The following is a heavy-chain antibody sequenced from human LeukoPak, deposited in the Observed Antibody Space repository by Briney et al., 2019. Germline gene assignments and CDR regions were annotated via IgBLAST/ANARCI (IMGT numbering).Heavy chain of an antibody. CDR2: INTDGSST. CDR1: GFEFISYG. V-gene: IGHV3-74*01. Sequence: GGSLRLSCAASGFEFISYGMQWVRQAPWKGLVWVSRINTDGSSTSYADSVKGRFTVSRDNAKNTLFLQVNSLRVEDTAVYFCTRELPREVTLDYWGQGTPVTVSS. D-gene: IGHD2-21*02. CDR3: TRELPREVTLDY. J-gene: IGHJ4*01.